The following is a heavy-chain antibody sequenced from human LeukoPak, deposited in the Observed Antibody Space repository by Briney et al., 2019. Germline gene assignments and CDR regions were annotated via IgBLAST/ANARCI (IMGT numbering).Heavy chain of an antibody. CDR3: ARSFRSGYYYYYYMDV. J-gene: IGHJ6*03. CDR1: GGSISSYY. Sequence: SETLSLTSTVSGGSISSYYWSSIRQSPGPGLEWIGYIYYSGRTNYNPSLKSRVTISVDTSKNQSSLKLSSVTAADTAVYYCARSFRSGYYYYYYMDVWGKGTTVTVSS. D-gene: IGHD1-26*01. CDR2: IYYSGRT. V-gene: IGHV4-59*08.